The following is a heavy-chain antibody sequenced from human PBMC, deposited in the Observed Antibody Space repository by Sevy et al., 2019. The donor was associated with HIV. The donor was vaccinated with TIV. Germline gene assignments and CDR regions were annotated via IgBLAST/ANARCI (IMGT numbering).Heavy chain of an antibody. D-gene: IGHD3-3*01. CDR2: ISSSSSYI. Sequence: GGSLRLSCAASGFTFSSYSMNWVRQAPGKGLEWVSSISSSSSYIYYADSVKGRFTISRDNAKNSLYLQMNSLRAEDTAVYYCARDKSGYSGNDYWGQVTLVTVSS. J-gene: IGHJ4*02. CDR1: GFTFSSYS. CDR3: ARDKSGYSGNDY. V-gene: IGHV3-21*01.